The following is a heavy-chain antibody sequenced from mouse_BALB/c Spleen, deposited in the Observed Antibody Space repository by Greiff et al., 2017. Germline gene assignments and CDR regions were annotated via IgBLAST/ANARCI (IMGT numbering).Heavy chain of an antibody. CDR1: GFTFSSYA. Sequence: DVHLVESGGGLVKPGGSLKLSCAASGFTFSSYAMSWVRQSPEKRLEWVAEISSGGSYTYYPDTVTGRFTISRDNAKNTLYLEMSSLRSEDTAMYYCARKEGTTVVADYWGQGTTLTVSS. CDR3: ARKEGTTVVADY. D-gene: IGHD1-1*01. CDR2: ISSGGSYT. J-gene: IGHJ2*01. V-gene: IGHV5-9-4*01.